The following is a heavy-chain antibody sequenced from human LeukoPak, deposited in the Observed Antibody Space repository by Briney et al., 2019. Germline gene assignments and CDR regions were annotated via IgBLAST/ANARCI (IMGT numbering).Heavy chain of an antibody. CDR1: GFTLSRYW. CDR3: ARGGNLEN. V-gene: IGHV3-7*01. D-gene: IGHD1-14*01. Sequence: GGSLRLSCAASGFTLSRYWMSWVRQAPGKGLEWVANIDEDGGERHYVDTVKGRFTISRDNAKNSLYLQMNSLRAEDTAVYYCARGGNLENWGRGTLVTVSS. J-gene: IGHJ4*02. CDR2: IDEDGGER.